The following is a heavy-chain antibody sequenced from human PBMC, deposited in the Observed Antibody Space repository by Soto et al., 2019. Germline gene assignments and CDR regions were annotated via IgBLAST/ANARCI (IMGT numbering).Heavy chain of an antibody. Sequence: PSETLSLTCTVSGGSISSGGYYWSWIRQHPGKGLEWIGYIYYSGSTYYNPSLKSRVTISVDTSKNQFSLKLSSVTAADTAVYYCARLTYYYGSGSYGAFDYWGQGTLVTVSS. CDR1: GGSISSGGYY. D-gene: IGHD3-10*01. V-gene: IGHV4-31*03. CDR2: IYYSGST. CDR3: ARLTYYYGSGSYGAFDY. J-gene: IGHJ4*02.